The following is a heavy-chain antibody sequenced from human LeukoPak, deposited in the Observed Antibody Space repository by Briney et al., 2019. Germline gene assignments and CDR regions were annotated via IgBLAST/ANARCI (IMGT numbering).Heavy chain of an antibody. CDR1: GLTFSTAW. J-gene: IGHJ4*02. V-gene: IGHV3-15*01. Sequence: GGSLRPSWPAPGLTFSTAWMTWARQPPGRGLGWIGLIKRKIDGETIEYAGPVKGRFIISRDDSRNTAYLQMNSLKTEDTAVYYCTTGGGYYGMDYWGQGVLVTVSS. D-gene: IGHD3-22*01. CDR2: IKRKIDGETI. CDR3: TTGGGYYGMDY.